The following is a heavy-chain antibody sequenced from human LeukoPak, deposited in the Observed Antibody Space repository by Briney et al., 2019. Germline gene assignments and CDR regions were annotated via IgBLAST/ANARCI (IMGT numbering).Heavy chain of an antibody. CDR2: INPNSGGT. D-gene: IGHD3-10*01. Sequence: ASVKVSCKASGYTFTGYYMHWVRQAPGQGLEWMGWINPNSGGTNYAQKLQGRVTMTRDTSISTAYMELSRLRSDDTAVYYCAREPLYGSGSYAFDIWGQGTMVTVSS. CDR1: GYTFTGYY. J-gene: IGHJ3*02. V-gene: IGHV1-2*02. CDR3: AREPLYGSGSYAFDI.